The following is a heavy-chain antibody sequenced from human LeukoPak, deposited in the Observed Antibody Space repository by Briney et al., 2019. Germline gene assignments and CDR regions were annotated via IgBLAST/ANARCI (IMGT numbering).Heavy chain of an antibody. CDR3: ARLFCSRTSCSARSYYYYGMDV. Sequence: GGSLRLSCVASGFTFSDYSMNWVRQAPGKGLEWVSSISSGSTYIYYADSLKGRFTISRDNAKNSLFLEMNSLRAEDTAVYYCARLFCSRTSCSARSYYYYGMDVWGQGTTVTVSS. D-gene: IGHD2-2*01. CDR2: ISSGSTYI. J-gene: IGHJ6*02. V-gene: IGHV3-21*01. CDR1: GFTFSDYS.